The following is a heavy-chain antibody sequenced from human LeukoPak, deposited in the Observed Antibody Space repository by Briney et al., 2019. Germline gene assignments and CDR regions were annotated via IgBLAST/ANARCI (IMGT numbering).Heavy chain of an antibody. D-gene: IGHD2-2*01. CDR3: ARVEYQLLGRYYYYGLDV. CDR1: GGSVFSGSHY. V-gene: IGHV4-61*01. J-gene: IGHJ6*02. Sequence: SETLSLTCTVSGGSVFSGSHYWSWIRQPPGKGLEWIWYISHTGSTNYNPSLKSRVTMLIDTSKNQFSLKLSSVTAADTAMYYCARVEYQLLGRYYYYGLDVWGQGTTVTVSS. CDR2: ISHTGST.